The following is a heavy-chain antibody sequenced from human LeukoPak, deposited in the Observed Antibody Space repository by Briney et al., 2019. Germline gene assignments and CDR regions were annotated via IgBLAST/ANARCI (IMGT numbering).Heavy chain of an antibody. CDR1: GGSISTYY. CDR2: IYHSGST. D-gene: IGHD5-12*01. V-gene: IGHV4-59*01. J-gene: IGHJ4*02. Sequence: SETLSLTCTLSGGSISTYYWSWIRQPPGKGLEWIGYIYHSGSTNYNPSLKSRVTISVDTSKNQFSLKLSSVTAADTAVYYCARGGGYASPIGYWGQGTLVTVSS. CDR3: ARGGGYASPIGY.